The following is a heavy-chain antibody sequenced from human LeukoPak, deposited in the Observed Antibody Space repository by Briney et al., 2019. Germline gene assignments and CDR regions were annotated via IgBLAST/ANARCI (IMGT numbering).Heavy chain of an antibody. CDR3: AGSYAHDY. J-gene: IGHJ4*02. CDR1: GGSFSGDY. Sequence: SETLSLTCAVYGGSFSGDYWSWLRQPPGQGLEWIGEINHSGSTNYNPSLKSRVTISVDTSKNQFALKLSSVTAADTAVYYCAGSYAHDYWGQGTLVTVSS. V-gene: IGHV4-34*01. CDR2: INHSGST. D-gene: IGHD2-2*01.